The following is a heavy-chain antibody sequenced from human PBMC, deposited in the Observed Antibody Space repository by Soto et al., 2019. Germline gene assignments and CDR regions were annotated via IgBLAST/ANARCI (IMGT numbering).Heavy chain of an antibody. CDR1: GFTFDDYA. Sequence: VQLVESGGGLVQPGRSLRLSCAASGFTFDDYAMHWVRQAPGKGLEWVSGISWNSGSIGYADSVKGRFTISRDNAKNSLYLQMNSLRAEDTALYYCAKDIGIAAAGGPIDYWGQGTLVTVSS. V-gene: IGHV3-9*01. CDR3: AKDIGIAAAGGPIDY. CDR2: ISWNSGSI. D-gene: IGHD6-13*01. J-gene: IGHJ4*02.